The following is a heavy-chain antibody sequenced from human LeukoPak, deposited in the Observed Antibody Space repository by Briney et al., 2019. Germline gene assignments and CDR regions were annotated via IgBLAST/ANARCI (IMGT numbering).Heavy chain of an antibody. Sequence: PSETLSLTCTVSGGSISSSSYYWGWIRQPPGKGLEWIGSIYYSGSTYYNPSLKSRVTISVDTSKNQFSLKLSSVTAADTAVYYCARHTLRYGSGSSDALDIWGQGTMVTVSS. CDR1: GGSISSSSYY. V-gene: IGHV4-39*01. CDR2: IYYSGST. J-gene: IGHJ3*02. D-gene: IGHD3-10*01. CDR3: ARHTLRYGSGSSDALDI.